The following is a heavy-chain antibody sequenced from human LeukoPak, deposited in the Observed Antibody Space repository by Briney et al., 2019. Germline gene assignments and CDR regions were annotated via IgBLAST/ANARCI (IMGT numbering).Heavy chain of an antibody. V-gene: IGHV4-31*03. Sequence: SQTLSLTCTVSGGSISSGGYYWSWIRQHPGKGLEWIGYIYYSGSTYYNPSLKSRVTISVDTSKNQFSLKLSSVTAADTAVYYCARVADSSGYSFDYWGQGTLVTVSS. J-gene: IGHJ4*02. D-gene: IGHD3-22*01. CDR3: ARVADSSGYSFDY. CDR2: IYYSGST. CDR1: GGSISSGGYY.